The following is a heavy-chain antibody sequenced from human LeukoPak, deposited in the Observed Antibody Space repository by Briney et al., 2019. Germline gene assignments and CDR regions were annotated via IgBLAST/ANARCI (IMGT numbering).Heavy chain of an antibody. J-gene: IGHJ3*02. V-gene: IGHV1-18*01. CDR1: GYTFTSYG. D-gene: IGHD3-3*01. CDR2: ISAYNGNT. CDR3: AREIRFLEWLDIGAFDI. Sequence: ASVKVSCKTSGYTFTSYGISWVRQAPGQGLEWMGWISAYNGNTNYAQKLQGRVTMTTDTSTSTAYMELRSLRSDDTAVYYCAREIRFLEWLDIGAFDIWGQGTMVTVSS.